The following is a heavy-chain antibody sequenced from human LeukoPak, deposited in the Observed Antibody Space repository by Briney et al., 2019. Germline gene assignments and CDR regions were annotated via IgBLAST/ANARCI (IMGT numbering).Heavy chain of an antibody. V-gene: IGHV3-33*01. CDR1: GFTFSSYG. J-gene: IGHJ4*02. CDR2: IWYDGSNK. CDR3: ARSRGDVWSGYYDIDY. D-gene: IGHD3-3*01. Sequence: PGGSLRLSCAASGFTFSSYGMHWVRQAPGKGLEWVAVIWYDGSNKYYADSVKGRFTISRDNSKNTLYLQMNSLRAEDTAVYYCARSRGDVWSGYYDIDYWGQGTLVTVSS.